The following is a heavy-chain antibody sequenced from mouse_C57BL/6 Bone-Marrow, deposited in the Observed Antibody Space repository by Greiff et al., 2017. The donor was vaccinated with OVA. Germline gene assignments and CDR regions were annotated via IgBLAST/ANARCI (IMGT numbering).Heavy chain of an antibody. D-gene: IGHD1-1*01. CDR2: IDPENGDT. CDR1: GFNIKDDY. Sequence: EVKLMESGAELVRPGASVKLSCTASGFNIKDDYMHWVKQRPEQGLEWIGWIDPENGDTEYASKFQGKATITADTSSNTAYLQLSSLTSEDTAVYYCTTHGSRPWGRGTTLTVSS. J-gene: IGHJ2*01. CDR3: TTHGSRP. V-gene: IGHV14-4*01.